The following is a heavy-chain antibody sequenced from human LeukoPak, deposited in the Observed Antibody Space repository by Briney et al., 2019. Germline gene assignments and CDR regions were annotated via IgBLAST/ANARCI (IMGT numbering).Heavy chain of an antibody. D-gene: IGHD3-16*01. CDR2: IRNKANSYTT. CDR3: ARASYTNNLFFDY. J-gene: IGHJ4*02. Sequence: GGSLRLSCAASGFTFSEHYMDWVRKAPGKGLEWVGRIRNKANSYTTEYAASVKGRFTISRDESKNSLYLQMNSLKTEDTAVYYCARASYTNNLFFDYWGQGTLVTVSS. CDR1: GFTFSEHY. V-gene: IGHV3-72*01.